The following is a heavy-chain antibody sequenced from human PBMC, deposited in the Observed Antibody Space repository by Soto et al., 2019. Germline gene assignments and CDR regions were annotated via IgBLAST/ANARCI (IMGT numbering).Heavy chain of an antibody. CDR1: GFTFSSYA. V-gene: IGHV3-23*01. D-gene: IGHD6-6*01. J-gene: IGHJ4*02. Sequence: PGGSLRLSCAASGFTFSSYAMSWVRQAPGKGLEWVSAISGSGGSTYYAESVKGRFTISRDNSKNTLYLQMNSLRAEDTAVYYCAKDDGYSSSTSFDYWRQGTLVTVSS. CDR3: AKDDGYSSSTSFDY. CDR2: ISGSGGST.